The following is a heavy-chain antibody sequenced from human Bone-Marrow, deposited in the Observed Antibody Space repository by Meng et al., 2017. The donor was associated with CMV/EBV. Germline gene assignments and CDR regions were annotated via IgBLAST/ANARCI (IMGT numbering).Heavy chain of an antibody. J-gene: IGHJ6*01. CDR3: ARGGVVVVAAPTPDV. CDR2: IYYSGST. Sequence: SETLSLTCIVSGVSIKDYYWSWIRQPPGKGLEWIGYIYYSGSTNYNPSLKSRVTISVDTSKNQFSLKLSSVTAADTAVYYCARGGVVVVAAPTPDVWGQGTTVTGSS. D-gene: IGHD2-15*01. CDR1: GVSIKDYY. V-gene: IGHV4-59*01.